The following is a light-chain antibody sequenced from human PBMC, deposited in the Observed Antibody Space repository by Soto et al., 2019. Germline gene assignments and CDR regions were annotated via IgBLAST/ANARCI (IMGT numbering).Light chain of an antibody. CDR2: DAS. CDR1: QSISNY. CDR3: QQRTSWPPMYT. Sequence: EIALTQSPATLSLSPGERATLSCRASQSISNYLAWYQQKPGQPPRLLIDDASNRATGIPARFSGSGSGTDFTLTISSVEPEDFAVYYCQQRTSWPPMYTFGQGTKLEIK. J-gene: IGKJ2*01. V-gene: IGKV3-11*01.